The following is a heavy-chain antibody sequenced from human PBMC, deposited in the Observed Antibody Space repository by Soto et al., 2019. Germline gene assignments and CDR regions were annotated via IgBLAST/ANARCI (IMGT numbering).Heavy chain of an antibody. J-gene: IGHJ4*02. CDR2: ISSSSSYT. V-gene: IGHV3-11*06. CDR3: ARDSVGDTAMVTD. CDR1: GFTFSDYY. Sequence: GGSLRLSCAAPGFTFSDYYMSWIRQAPGKGLEWVSYISSSSSYTNYADSVKGRFTISRDNAKNSLYLQMNSLRAEDTAVYYCARDSVGDTAMVTDWGQGTLVTVSS. D-gene: IGHD5-18*01.